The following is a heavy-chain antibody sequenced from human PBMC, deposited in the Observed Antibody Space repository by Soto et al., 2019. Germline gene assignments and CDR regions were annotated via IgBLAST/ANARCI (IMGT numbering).Heavy chain of an antibody. D-gene: IGHD3-10*01. J-gene: IGHJ4*02. Sequence: QVQLQQWGAGLLKPSETLSLTCAVYGGSFSGYYWSWIRQPPGKGLEWIGEINHSGSTNYNPSLKMRVTISVATSKNQFSLKLSSVTAADTAVYYCARGFEGKGSIRSFDYWGQGTLVTVSS. CDR2: INHSGST. CDR3: ARGFEGKGSIRSFDY. V-gene: IGHV4-34*01. CDR1: GGSFSGYY.